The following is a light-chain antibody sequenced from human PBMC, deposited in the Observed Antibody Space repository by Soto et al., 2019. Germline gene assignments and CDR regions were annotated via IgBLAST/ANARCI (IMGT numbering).Light chain of an antibody. V-gene: IGKV3-15*01. CDR1: QSVRSN. CDR3: QQYNNWPPYT. CDR2: GAS. J-gene: IGKJ2*01. Sequence: EILMTQSPATLSVSPGERATLSCRASQSVRSNLTWFQQKPGQAPRLLIYGASTRATGIPARFSGSGSGTEFTLTISSLQSEDCAVYYCQQYNNWPPYTFGQGTKLEIK.